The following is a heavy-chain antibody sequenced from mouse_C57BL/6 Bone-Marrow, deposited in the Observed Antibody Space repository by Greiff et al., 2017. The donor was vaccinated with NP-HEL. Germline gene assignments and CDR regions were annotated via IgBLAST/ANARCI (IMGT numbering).Heavy chain of an antibody. Sequence: QVQLQQSGPELVKPGASVKISCKASGYSFTSYYIHWVKQRPGQGLEWIGWIYPGSGNTKYNEKFKGKATLTADTSSSTAYMQLSSLTSEDSAVYYCATLYYYGSSYLWYFDVWGTGTTVTVSS. CDR3: ATLYYYGSSYLWYFDV. J-gene: IGHJ1*03. CDR2: IYPGSGNT. CDR1: GYSFTSYY. V-gene: IGHV1-66*01. D-gene: IGHD1-1*01.